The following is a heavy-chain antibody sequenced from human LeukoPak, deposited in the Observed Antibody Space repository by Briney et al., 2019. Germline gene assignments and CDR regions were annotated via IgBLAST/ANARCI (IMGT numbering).Heavy chain of an antibody. CDR1: GYTFTSYD. V-gene: IGHV1-8*01. D-gene: IGHD5-24*01. Sequence: ASVKVSCKASGYTFTSYDINWVRQATGQGLEWMGWMNPNSGNTGYAQKFQGRVTMARNTSISTAYMELSSLRSEDTAVYYCAREGFGGWLTAFDIWGQGTMVTVSS. CDR2: MNPNSGNT. J-gene: IGHJ3*02. CDR3: AREGFGGWLTAFDI.